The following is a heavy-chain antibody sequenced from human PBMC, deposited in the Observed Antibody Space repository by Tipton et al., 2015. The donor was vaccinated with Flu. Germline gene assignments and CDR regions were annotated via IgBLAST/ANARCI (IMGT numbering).Heavy chain of an antibody. J-gene: IGHJ4*02. CDR1: GGSISSYY. Sequence: TLSLTCTVSGGSISSYYWSWIRQPAGKGLEWIGRIYSSGSTNYNASLKSRVTMSVDTSKNQFSLKLSSVTAADTAVYYCARVGAARPPYYFDYWGQGTLVTVSS. D-gene: IGHD6-6*01. CDR2: IYSSGST. V-gene: IGHV4-4*07. CDR3: ARVGAARPPYYFDY.